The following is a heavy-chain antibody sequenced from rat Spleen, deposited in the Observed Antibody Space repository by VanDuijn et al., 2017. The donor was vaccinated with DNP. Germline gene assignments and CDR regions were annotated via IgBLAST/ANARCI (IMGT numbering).Heavy chain of an antibody. D-gene: IGHD1-12*01. J-gene: IGHJ4*01. CDR3: ARHRTIMPYYYAMDA. CDR2: ISDDGGST. CDR1: GFTFSNYD. Sequence: EVQLVESDGGLVQPGRSLKLSCAASGFTFSNYDMAWVRQAPTKGLEWVASISDDGGSTYYRDSVKGRFTISRENAKSTLHLQMDSLRSEDTATYYCARHRTIMPYYYAMDAWGQGASVTVSS. V-gene: IGHV5S23*01.